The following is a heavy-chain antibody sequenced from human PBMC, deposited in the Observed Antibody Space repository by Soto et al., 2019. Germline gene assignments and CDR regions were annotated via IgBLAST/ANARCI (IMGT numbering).Heavy chain of an antibody. J-gene: IGHJ4*02. Sequence: PSETLSLTCTVSGGTISSYHWSWIRQPPGKGLEWIGYIYYSGSTNYNPSLKSRVTISVDTSKNQFSLKLSSVTAADTAVYYCARLYYDYVWGSDRWLPPAYFDYWGQGTLVTVS. V-gene: IGHV4-59*01. CDR2: IYYSGST. D-gene: IGHD3-16*02. CDR1: GGTISSYH. CDR3: ARLYYDYVWGSDRWLPPAYFDY.